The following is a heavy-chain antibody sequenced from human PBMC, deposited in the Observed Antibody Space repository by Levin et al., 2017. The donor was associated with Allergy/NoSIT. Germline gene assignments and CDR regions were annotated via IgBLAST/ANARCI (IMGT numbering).Heavy chain of an antibody. V-gene: IGHV3-66*01. J-gene: IGHJ4*02. CDR1: GFTVSSNY. CDR3: ARDVRYYYGSGSY. Sequence: PGESLKISCAASGFTVSSNYMSWVRQAPGKGLEWVSVIYSGGSTYYADSVKGRFTISRDNSKNTLYLQMNSLRAEDTAVYYCARDVRYYYGSGSYWGQGTLVTVSS. CDR2: IYSGGST. D-gene: IGHD3-10*01.